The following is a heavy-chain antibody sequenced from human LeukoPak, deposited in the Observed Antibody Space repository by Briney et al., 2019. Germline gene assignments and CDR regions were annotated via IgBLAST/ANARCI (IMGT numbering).Heavy chain of an antibody. J-gene: IGHJ1*01. Sequence: SETLSLTCTVSGGSINTYFWSWIRQPPGKGLEWIGYIYFSGSTNYNPSLKSRVTISVDTSKNQFSLKLSSVTAADTAVYYCARGVTGGWSSDFQHWGQGTLVNVST. CDR1: GGSINTYF. D-gene: IGHD6-19*01. CDR2: IYFSGST. V-gene: IGHV4-59*01. CDR3: ARGVTGGWSSDFQH.